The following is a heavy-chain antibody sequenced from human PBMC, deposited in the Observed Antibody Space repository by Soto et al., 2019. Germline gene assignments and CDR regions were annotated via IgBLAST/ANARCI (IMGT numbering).Heavy chain of an antibody. V-gene: IGHV4-4*07. CDR3: ARDLSGTGLDI. J-gene: IGHJ6*02. CDR2: IYSTGGT. Sequence: SETLSLTCTVSGGSIGRFYWSWIRQSAEKGLEWIGRIYSTGGTAYNPALKGRITISLDRSNNHVSLEMNSVTAADTAVYFCARDLSGTGLDIWGRGTRVTVSS. D-gene: IGHD1-26*01. CDR1: GGSIGRFY.